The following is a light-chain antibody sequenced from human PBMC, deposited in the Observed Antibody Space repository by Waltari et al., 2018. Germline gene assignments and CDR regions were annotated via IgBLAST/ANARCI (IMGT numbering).Light chain of an antibody. CDR3: CSYAGRGTYV. J-gene: IGLJ1*01. V-gene: IGLV2-23*02. CDR1: TSDVGSYDL. Sequence: QSALTQPASVSGTPGQSIPISCSGTTSDVGSYDLVSWYQQHPGEAPKLLICEVFKRPPDTSSRFSGAKSGSTASLTISGLQPEDEADYDCCSYAGRGTYVFGSGTKVTVL. CDR2: EVF.